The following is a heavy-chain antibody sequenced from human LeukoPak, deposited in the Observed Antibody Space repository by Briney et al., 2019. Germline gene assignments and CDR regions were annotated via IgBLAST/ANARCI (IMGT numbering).Heavy chain of an antibody. CDR2: ISDSGGRT. V-gene: IGHV3-23*01. D-gene: IGHD3-22*01. CDR3: AKRGVVIRVILVGFHKEAYYFDS. J-gene: IGHJ4*02. CDR1: GITLSNYG. Sequence: PGGSLRLSCAVSGITLSNYGMSWVRQAPGKGLEWVAGISDSGGRTKYADSVKGRFTISRDNPKNTLYLQMNSLRPEDTAVYFCAKRGVVIRVILVGFHKEAYYFDSCGQGVLVTVSS.